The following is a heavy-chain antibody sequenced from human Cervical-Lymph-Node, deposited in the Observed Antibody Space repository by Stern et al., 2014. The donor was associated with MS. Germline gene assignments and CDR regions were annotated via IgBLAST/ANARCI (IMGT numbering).Heavy chain of an antibody. CDR3: ARDSSSWYAIDY. V-gene: IGHV3-21*01. CDR2: ISSSSSYR. J-gene: IGHJ4*02. Sequence: EVQLVESGGGLVKPGGSLRLSCAASGFTFSSYSMHWVRQAPGKGLEWVSSISSSSSYRYSADSMKGRFTITRDNAKNSLYLQMNSLRAEDTAVYYCARDSSSWYAIDYWGQGTLVTVSS. CDR1: GFTFSSYS. D-gene: IGHD6-13*01.